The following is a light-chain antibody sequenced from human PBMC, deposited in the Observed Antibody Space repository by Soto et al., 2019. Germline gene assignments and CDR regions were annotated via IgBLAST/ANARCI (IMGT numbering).Light chain of an antibody. CDR2: AQS. CDR1: QGIXSH. CDR3: QQRSNCPPST. V-gene: IGKV3-11*01. J-gene: IGKJ5*01. Sequence: IVLTQSPATLSLSPGESATLSCRASQGIXSHLDWYQQKPGQAPRTLISAQSNRANGIPARFSGSGSGKDFTLTISSLKPEDFSVYYCQQRSNCPPSTFGQGTRLEIK.